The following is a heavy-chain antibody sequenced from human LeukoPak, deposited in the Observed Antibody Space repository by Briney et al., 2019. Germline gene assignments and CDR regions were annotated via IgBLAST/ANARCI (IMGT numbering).Heavy chain of an antibody. V-gene: IGHV4-59*12. CDR3: ANRDSSGWYYFDY. CDR2: IYYSGST. CDR1: GGSISSYY. J-gene: IGHJ4*02. Sequence: SETLSLTCTVSGGSISSYYWSWIRQPPGKGLEWIGYIYYSGSTNYNPSLKSRVTISVDKSKNQFSLKLSSVTAADTAVYYCANRDSSGWYYFDYWGQGTLVTVSS. D-gene: IGHD6-19*01.